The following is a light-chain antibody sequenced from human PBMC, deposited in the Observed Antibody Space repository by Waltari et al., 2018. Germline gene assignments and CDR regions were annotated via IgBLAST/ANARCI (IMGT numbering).Light chain of an antibody. CDR1: HSISSY. CDR2: DTS. V-gene: IGKV3-11*01. Sequence: EVVLTQSPATLSLSPGDRATLSCSASHSISSYLAWYQQKPCQAPRLLIYDTSNRATGIPARFRGSGSGTDFTLTISSLEPEDFAVYYCQQRSHWPTFGGGTKVEIK. CDR3: QQRSHWPT. J-gene: IGKJ4*01.